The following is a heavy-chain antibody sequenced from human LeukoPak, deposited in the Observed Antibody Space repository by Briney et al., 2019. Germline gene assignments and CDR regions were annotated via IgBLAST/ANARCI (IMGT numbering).Heavy chain of an antibody. D-gene: IGHD2-21*02. J-gene: IGHJ4*02. CDR3: ARDHCYSSGSPSFDY. CDR2: ISPSGGT. V-gene: IGHV1-2*02. CDR1: GYTFTGYY. Sequence: SVKVSCKASGYTFTGYYMHWVRQAPGQGLGWVGWISPSGGTDYAQKFQGRVTMTRDTSIATAYMELDSLRSDDTAVYYCARDHCYSSGSPSFDYWGQGTLVTVSS.